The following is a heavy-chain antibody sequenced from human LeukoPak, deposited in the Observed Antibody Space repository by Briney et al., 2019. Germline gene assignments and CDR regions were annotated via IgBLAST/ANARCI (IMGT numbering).Heavy chain of an antibody. V-gene: IGHV3-23*01. J-gene: IGHJ4*02. CDR1: GFTFSSYA. CDR2: ISGSGGST. CDR3: AKGPQDYGDYTALDY. Sequence: GGSLRLSCAASGFTFSSYAMSWVRQAPGKGLEWVSAISGSGGSTYYADSVKGRFTISRDNSKNTLHLQMNSLRAEDTAVYYCAKGPQDYGDYTALDYWGQGTLVTVSS. D-gene: IGHD4-17*01.